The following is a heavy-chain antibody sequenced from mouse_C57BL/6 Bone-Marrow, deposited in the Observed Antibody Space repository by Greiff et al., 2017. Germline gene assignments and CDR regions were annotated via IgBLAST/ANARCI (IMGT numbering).Heavy chain of an antibody. J-gene: IGHJ2*01. V-gene: IGHV5-4*01. D-gene: IGHD2-4*01. CDR3: ARERLDYFDY. Sequence: DVQLVESRGGLVKPGGSLKLSCAASGFTFSSYAMSWVRQTPEKRLEWVATISDGGSYTYYPDNVKGRFTISRDNAKNNLYLQMSHLKSEDTAMYYCARERLDYFDYGGQGTTLTVSS. CDR2: ISDGGSYT. CDR1: GFTFSSYA.